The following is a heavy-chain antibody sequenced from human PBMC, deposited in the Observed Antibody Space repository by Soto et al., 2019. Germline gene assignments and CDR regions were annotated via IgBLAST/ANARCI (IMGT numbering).Heavy chain of an antibody. V-gene: IGHV3-30*01. Sequence: PGGSLRLSCAASGFTFSRFAMNWVRQAPVKGLEWVAVISYDGSNDYYADSVKGRFTISRDNSKNTLYLQMNSLRSEDTAVYYCARDLSYDSLWGTYRYASFDYWGQGALVTVSS. CDR1: GFTFSRFA. CDR3: ARDLSYDSLWGTYRYASFDY. D-gene: IGHD3-16*02. CDR2: ISYDGSND. J-gene: IGHJ4*02.